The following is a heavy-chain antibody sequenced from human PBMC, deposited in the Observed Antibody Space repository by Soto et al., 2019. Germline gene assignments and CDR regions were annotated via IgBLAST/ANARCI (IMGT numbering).Heavy chain of an antibody. V-gene: IGHV3-23*01. CDR1: GFTFSSFA. CDR2: IGRSGINT. J-gene: IGHJ4*02. CDR3: AKTSYYDSNIPPDY. D-gene: IGHD3-22*01. Sequence: HPGGSLRLSCATSGFTFSSFAMSWVRQAPGKGLEWVSAIGRSGINTYYADSVKGRFAISRDNSKNTLYLQMNSLRAEDTAVYYCAKTSYYDSNIPPDYWGQGTLVTVSS.